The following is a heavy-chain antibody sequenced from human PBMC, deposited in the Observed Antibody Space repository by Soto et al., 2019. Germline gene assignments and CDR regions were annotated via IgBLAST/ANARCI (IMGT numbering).Heavy chain of an antibody. D-gene: IGHD6-19*01. CDR2: ITPMFGTA. V-gene: IGHV1-69*12. CDR3: AQTLGLAVAGPGRFDL. Sequence: QVQLVQSGAEVKKYGSSVKVSCKASGGTFSRYAISWVRQAPGQGLEWMGGITPMFGTANYAQRFQGRVTITADASTSTAYLQLSSLSSDDSAVYYCAQTLGLAVAGPGRFDLWGRGTPVTVSS. J-gene: IGHJ2*01. CDR1: GGTFSRYA.